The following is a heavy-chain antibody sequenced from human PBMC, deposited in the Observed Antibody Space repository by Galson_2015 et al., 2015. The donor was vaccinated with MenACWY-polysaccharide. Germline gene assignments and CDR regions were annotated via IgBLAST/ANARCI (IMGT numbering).Heavy chain of an antibody. CDR3: AHRMGVAAAFDF. Sequence: PALVKPTQTLALTCTVPGFSLRTPGVGVGWIRQPPGKALEWLALIFWDENKGYKPSMRSRLTVTKDTSKNQVVLTLTNVDPDDTATYYCAHRMGVAAAFDFWGQGAPV. CDR1: GFSLRTPGVG. D-gene: IGHD6-25*01. J-gene: IGHJ4*02. CDR2: IFWDENK. V-gene: IGHV2-5*02.